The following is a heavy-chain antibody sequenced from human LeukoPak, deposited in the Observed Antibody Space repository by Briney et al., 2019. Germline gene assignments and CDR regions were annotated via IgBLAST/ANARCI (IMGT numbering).Heavy chain of an antibody. Sequence: PSETLSLTCTVSGGSISSSNYYWGWIRQPPGKGLEWIGNIFYSGSTYYNPSLKSRVTISVDTSKNQFSLKLSSVTAADTAIYYCARRDSSAYYYALGYWGQGTLVTVSS. D-gene: IGHD3-22*01. J-gene: IGHJ4*02. CDR2: IFYSGST. CDR1: GGSISSSNYY. V-gene: IGHV4-39*01. CDR3: ARRDSSAYYYALGY.